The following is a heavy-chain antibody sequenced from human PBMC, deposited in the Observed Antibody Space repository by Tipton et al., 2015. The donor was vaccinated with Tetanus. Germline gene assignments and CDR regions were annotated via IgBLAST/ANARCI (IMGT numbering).Heavy chain of an antibody. D-gene: IGHD3-22*01. CDR3: ASSNNALPTHYDSPHYGMDV. V-gene: IGHV1-18*04. Sequence: QVQLVQSGAEVKKPGASVKVSCKASGYTFTSYGISWVRQAPGQGLEWMGWISAYNGNTNYAQKLQGRVTMTTDTSTSPAYMELRSLRSADTAVYYCASSNNALPTHYDSPHYGMDVWGQGTTVTVSS. J-gene: IGHJ6*02. CDR2: ISAYNGNT. CDR1: GYTFTSYG.